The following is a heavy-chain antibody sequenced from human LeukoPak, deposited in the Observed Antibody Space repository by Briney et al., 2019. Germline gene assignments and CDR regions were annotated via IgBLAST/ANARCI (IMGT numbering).Heavy chain of an antibody. Sequence: GGSLRLSCAASGFTFSSYAMSWVRQAPGKGLEWVSAISGSGGSTYYADSVKGRFTISRDNAKNSLYLQMNSLRAEDTAVYYCARDVGTIFGVASTGYYYYMDVWGKGTTVTVSS. J-gene: IGHJ6*03. CDR2: ISGSGGST. CDR3: ARDVGTIFGVASTGYYYYMDV. CDR1: GFTFSSYA. D-gene: IGHD3-3*01. V-gene: IGHV3-23*01.